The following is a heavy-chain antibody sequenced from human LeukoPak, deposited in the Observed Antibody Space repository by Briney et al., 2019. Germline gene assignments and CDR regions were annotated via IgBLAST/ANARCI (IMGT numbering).Heavy chain of an antibody. CDR2: INTNTGNP. CDR3: ARDRPYKSGYDRGDNWFDP. V-gene: IGHV7-4-1*02. Sequence: ASVKVSCKASGYTFTSYAMNWVRQAPGRGLEWMGWINTNTGNPTYAQGFTGRFVLSLDTSVSTAYLQISSLKAEDTAVYYCARDRPYKSGYDRGDNWFDPWGQGTLVTVSS. J-gene: IGHJ5*02. CDR1: GYTFTSYA. D-gene: IGHD5-12*01.